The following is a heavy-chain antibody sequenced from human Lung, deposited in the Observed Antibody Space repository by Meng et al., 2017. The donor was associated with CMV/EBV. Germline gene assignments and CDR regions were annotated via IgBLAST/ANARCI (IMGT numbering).Heavy chain of an antibody. Sequence: GESXKISCAASGFTFSSTWMHWVRQAPGKGLVWVSRINSVGSSTIYADSVKGRFTISIDNAKNTLYLQMNSLRSEDTAVYYCAREPYDYDSSLDYWGQGTRVTGAS. CDR2: INSVGSST. V-gene: IGHV3-74*01. CDR3: AREPYDYDSSLDY. J-gene: IGHJ4*02. CDR1: GFTFSSTW. D-gene: IGHD3-22*01.